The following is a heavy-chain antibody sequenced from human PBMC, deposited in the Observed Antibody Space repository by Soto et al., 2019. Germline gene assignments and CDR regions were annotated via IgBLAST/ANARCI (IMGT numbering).Heavy chain of an antibody. CDR1: GYTFTGYY. V-gene: IGHV1-3*01. CDR2: INAGNGNT. Sequence: ASVKVSCKASGYTFTGYYIHWVRQAPGQRLEWMGWINAGNGNTKYSQRFQGRVTITRDTSASTASMELNSLRSEDTAVYYCERDPDQTAAGTHFEHWGLGTLVTVSS. J-gene: IGHJ4*02. D-gene: IGHD6-13*01. CDR3: ERDPDQTAAGTHFEH.